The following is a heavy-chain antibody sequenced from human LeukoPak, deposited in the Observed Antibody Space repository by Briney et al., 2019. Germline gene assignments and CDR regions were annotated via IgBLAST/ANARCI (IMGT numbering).Heavy chain of an antibody. D-gene: IGHD3-10*01. J-gene: IGHJ6*03. Sequence: ASVKVSCKASGYTFTSYGISWVRQAPGQGLEWMGWISAYNGNTNSAQSLQGRVTMTTDTSTSTAYMELRSLRSDDTAVYYCARTMTMVRGEHYYYYMDVWGKGTTVTVSS. CDR2: ISAYNGNT. V-gene: IGHV1-18*01. CDR1: GYTFTSYG. CDR3: ARTMTMVRGEHYYYYMDV.